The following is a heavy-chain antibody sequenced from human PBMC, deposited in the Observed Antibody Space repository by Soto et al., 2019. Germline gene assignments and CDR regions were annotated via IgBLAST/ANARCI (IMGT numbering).Heavy chain of an antibody. CDR3: ARDERDIVVVPAAIVEDYYYGMDV. J-gene: IGHJ6*02. CDR1: GFTFGSYG. D-gene: IGHD2-2*01. Sequence: GGSLRLSCAASGFTFGSYGMHWVRQAPGKGLEWVAVIWYDGSNKYYADSVKGRFTISRDNSKNTLYLQMNSLRAEDTAVYYCARDERDIVVVPAAIVEDYYYGMDVWGQGTTVTVSS. CDR2: IWYDGSNK. V-gene: IGHV3-33*01.